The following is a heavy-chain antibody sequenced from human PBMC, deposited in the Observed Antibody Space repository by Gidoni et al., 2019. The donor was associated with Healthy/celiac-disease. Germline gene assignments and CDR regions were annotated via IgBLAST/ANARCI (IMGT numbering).Heavy chain of an antibody. Sequence: QVQLQESGPGLVKPSETLSLTCTVSGGSISSYYWSWIRQPPGKGLEWIGYIYYSGSTNYNPSLKSRVTISVDTSKNQFSLKLSSVTAADTAVYYCAGQPVVYRTVALATAFDIWGQGTMVTVSS. J-gene: IGHJ3*02. CDR2: IYYSGST. D-gene: IGHD2-8*01. CDR1: GGSISSYY. V-gene: IGHV4-59*01. CDR3: AGQPVVYRTVALATAFDI.